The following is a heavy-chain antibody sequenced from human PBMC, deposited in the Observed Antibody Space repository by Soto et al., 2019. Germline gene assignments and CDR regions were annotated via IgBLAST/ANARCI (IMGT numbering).Heavy chain of an antibody. CDR2: ISSDGSNK. D-gene: IGHD1-26*01. J-gene: IGHJ4*02. CDR1: GFTFIIST. CDR3: ARDQIVGVPDYFDD. Sequence: QVQLVESGGGVVQPGRSLRLSCAASGFTFIISTMHWVRQAPGKGLEWVAVISSDGSNKYYPDSVKGRFTISRDNSKDTLYLQMNRLRAEDKAVYYCARDQIVGVPDYFDDWGQGTLVTVSS. V-gene: IGHV3-30-3*01.